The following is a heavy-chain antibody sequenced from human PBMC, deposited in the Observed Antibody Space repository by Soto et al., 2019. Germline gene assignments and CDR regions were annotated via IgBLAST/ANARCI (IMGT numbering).Heavy chain of an antibody. CDR2: IKQDGSEK. CDR1: GFTFSSYW. Sequence: GGSLRLSCAASGFTFSSYWMSWVRQAPGKGLEWVANIKQDGSEKYYVDSVKGRFTISRDNAKNSLYLQMNSLRAEDTAVYYCARDSYCSSTSCDWDYWGQGTLVTVSS. CDR3: ARDSYCSSTSCDWDY. J-gene: IGHJ4*02. V-gene: IGHV3-7*01. D-gene: IGHD2-2*01.